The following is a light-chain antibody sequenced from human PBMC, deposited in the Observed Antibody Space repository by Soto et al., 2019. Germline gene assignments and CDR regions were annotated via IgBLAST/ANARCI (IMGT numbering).Light chain of an antibody. Sequence: DIQMTQSPSTLSASVGDRVTITCRASQSISSWLAWYQQKPGKAPKLLIYKASSLERGVPSRVSGSGSGTEFTLTISSLQPDDFATYYCQQYNSYSWTFGQGTKVEIK. V-gene: IGKV1-5*03. CDR2: KAS. J-gene: IGKJ1*01. CDR3: QQYNSYSWT. CDR1: QSISSW.